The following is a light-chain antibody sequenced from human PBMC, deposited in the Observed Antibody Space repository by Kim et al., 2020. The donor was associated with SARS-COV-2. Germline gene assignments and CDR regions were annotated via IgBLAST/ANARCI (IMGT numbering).Light chain of an antibody. Sequence: VARGKTARITCGGNNIGSKNVHGYQQKPGQAPVLVIYRDSNRPSGIPERFSGSNSGNTATLTISRAQAGDEADYYCQVWDSSTYVFGTGIKVTVL. J-gene: IGLJ1*01. V-gene: IGLV3-9*01. CDR1: NIGSKN. CDR3: QVWDSSTYV. CDR2: RDS.